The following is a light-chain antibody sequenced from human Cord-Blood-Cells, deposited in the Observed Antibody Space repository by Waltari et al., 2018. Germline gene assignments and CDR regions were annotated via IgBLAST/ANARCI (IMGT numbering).Light chain of an antibody. CDR1: SSDVGGYNY. CDR2: DVS. V-gene: IGLV2-14*03. CDR3: SSYTSSSTWV. Sequence: QSALTQPASVSGSSGQSITISCTGTSSDVGGYNYVSWYQQHPGKAPKLMIYDVSNRPSGVSNRFAGSKSGNPASLAISGLQAEDEADYYCSSYTSSSTWVFGGGTKLTV. J-gene: IGLJ3*02.